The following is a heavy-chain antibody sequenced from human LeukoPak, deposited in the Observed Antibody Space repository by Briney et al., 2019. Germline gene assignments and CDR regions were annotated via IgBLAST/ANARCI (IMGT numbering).Heavy chain of an antibody. J-gene: IGHJ5*02. D-gene: IGHD5-18*01. Sequence: SETLSLTCTVSGGSISSSSYYWGWIRQPPGKGLEWIGSIYYSGSTYYNPSLKSRVTISVDTSKNQFSLKLSSVTAADTAVYYCASRRHSSVGFDPWGQGTLVTVSS. V-gene: IGHV4-39*07. CDR2: IYYSGST. CDR3: ASRRHSSVGFDP. CDR1: GGSISSSSYY.